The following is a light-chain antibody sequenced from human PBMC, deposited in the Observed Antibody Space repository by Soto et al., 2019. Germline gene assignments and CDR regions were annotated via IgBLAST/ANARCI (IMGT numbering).Light chain of an antibody. CDR2: EVV. CDR1: KSVIGVYDF. CDR3: KSYAGSNTYV. Sequence: QSALTQPPSAPGSPGQSAPISCTGPKSVIGVYDFVSWYQHHPGKAPRLIIYEVVQRPSGVPDRFSGSKSGNTASLTVSGLQAADEADYFCKSYAGSNTYVFGSGTKVTVL. V-gene: IGLV2-8*01. J-gene: IGLJ1*01.